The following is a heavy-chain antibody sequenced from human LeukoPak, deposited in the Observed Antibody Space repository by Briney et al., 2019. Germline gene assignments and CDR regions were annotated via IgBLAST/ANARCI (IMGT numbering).Heavy chain of an antibody. CDR2: INPSGGST. CDR3: ARGGRQWLVRWTFDY. CDR1: GYTFTSYY. J-gene: IGHJ4*02. D-gene: IGHD6-19*01. V-gene: IGHV1-46*01. Sequence: GASVKVSCKASGYTFTSYYMHWVRQAPGQGLEWMGIINPSGGSTGYAQKFQGRVTMSRDTSTSTVYMELSSLRSEDTAVYYCARGGRQWLVRWTFDYWGQGTLVTVSS.